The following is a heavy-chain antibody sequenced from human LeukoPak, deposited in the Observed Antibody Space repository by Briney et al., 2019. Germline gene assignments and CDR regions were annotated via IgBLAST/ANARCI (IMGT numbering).Heavy chain of an antibody. V-gene: IGHV1-2*02. CDR2: INPNSGGT. Sequence: ASVKVSCKASGYTFTGYYMHWVRQAPGQGLEWMGWINPNSGGTNYAQKFQGRVTMTRDTSISTAYMELSRLRSDDTAVYYCARVEYSSSRYPKTNAFDIWSQGTMVTVSS. J-gene: IGHJ3*02. CDR3: ARVEYSSSRYPKTNAFDI. CDR1: GYTFTGYY. D-gene: IGHD6-6*01.